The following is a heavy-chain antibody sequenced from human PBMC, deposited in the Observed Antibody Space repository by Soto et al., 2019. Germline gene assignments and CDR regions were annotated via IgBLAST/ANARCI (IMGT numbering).Heavy chain of an antibody. D-gene: IGHD2-2*01. CDR2: IYHSGST. Sequence: SETLSRTCTVCGGSISSSSYYWCWFRQPPGKGLEWIGYIYHSGSTYYNPSLKSRVTISIDRSKNQFSLKLSSVTAADTAVYYCTRSSSTVTTLDYWGQGPLGTRSS. J-gene: IGHJ4*02. V-gene: IGHV4-39*07. CDR3: TRSSSTVTTLDY. CDR1: GGSISSSSYY.